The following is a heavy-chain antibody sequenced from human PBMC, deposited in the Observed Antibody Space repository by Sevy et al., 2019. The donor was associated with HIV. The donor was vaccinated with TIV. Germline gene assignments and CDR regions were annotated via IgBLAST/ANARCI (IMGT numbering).Heavy chain of an antibody. Sequence: SQTLSLTCAISGDSVSSNSAAWNWIRQSPSRGLEWLGRTYYRSKWYNDYAVSVKSRITINPDTSKNQFSLQLNSVTPEDTAVYYCARAVYNWNDGDLDYYYYMDVWGKGTTVTVSS. J-gene: IGHJ6*03. CDR1: GDSVSSNSAA. V-gene: IGHV6-1*01. D-gene: IGHD1-1*01. CDR2: TYYRSKWYN. CDR3: ARAVYNWNDGDLDYYYYMDV.